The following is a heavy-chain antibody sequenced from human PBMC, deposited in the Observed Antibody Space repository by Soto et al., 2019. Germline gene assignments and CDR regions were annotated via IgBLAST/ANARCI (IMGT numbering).Heavy chain of an antibody. CDR1: GGSISSGDYS. CDR2: IYYSGSA. Sequence: SETLSLTFIVSGGSISSGDYSWSRIRQHLGKGLEWIGYIYYSGSAYYNPSLKSRVTMSVDTSKNQFSLKLSSVTAADTAIYFCARDVSSKWHYFDYWGQGTLVTVSS. CDR3: ARDVSSKWHYFDY. D-gene: IGHD6-13*01. J-gene: IGHJ4*02. V-gene: IGHV4-31*03.